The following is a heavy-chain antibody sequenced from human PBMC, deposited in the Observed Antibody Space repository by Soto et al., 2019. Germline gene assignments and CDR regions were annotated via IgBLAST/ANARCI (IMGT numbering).Heavy chain of an antibody. CDR2: IHHSAST. CDR1: GLSISSDNW. V-gene: IGHV4-4*02. CDR3: ARDQGSHPGD. J-gene: IGHJ4*02. D-gene: IGHD6-13*01. Sequence: QVQLQESGPGLVRPSGTVSLTCAVSGLSISSDNWWSWVRQPPGKGLEWIGEIHHSASTNCNPSLKSRVTMSVVPSTDLFALTLISVTAADTAFYYCARDQGSHPGDWGQGTLVSVSS.